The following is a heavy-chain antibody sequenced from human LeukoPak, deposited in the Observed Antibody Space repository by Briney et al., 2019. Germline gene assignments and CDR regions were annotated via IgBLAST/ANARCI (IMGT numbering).Heavy chain of an antibody. D-gene: IGHD5-24*01. Sequence: GGSLRLSCAASGFTFSSYDKHWVRQATGKGLEWVSRINSEGSTTIYADSVKVRLTISRDNAKNTLYLQMNSLRAEDTAVYYCARDVGYNYYFDYWGQGTLVTVSS. J-gene: IGHJ4*02. V-gene: IGHV3-74*01. CDR1: GFTFSSYD. CDR2: INSEGSTT. CDR3: ARDVGYNYYFDY.